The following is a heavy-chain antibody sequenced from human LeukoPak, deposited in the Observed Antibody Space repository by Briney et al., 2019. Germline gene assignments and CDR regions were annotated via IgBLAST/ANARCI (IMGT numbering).Heavy chain of an antibody. J-gene: IGHJ4*02. V-gene: IGHV4-34*01. D-gene: IGHD4-17*01. CDR2: INHSGST. CDR3: ARGRSTVTDY. CDR1: GGSFSGYY. Sequence: SETLSLTCAVYGGSFSGYYWSWVRQPPGKGLEWIGEINHSGSTNYNPSLKSRVTISVDTSKNQFSLKLSSVTAADTAVYYCARGRSTVTDYWGQGTLVTVSS.